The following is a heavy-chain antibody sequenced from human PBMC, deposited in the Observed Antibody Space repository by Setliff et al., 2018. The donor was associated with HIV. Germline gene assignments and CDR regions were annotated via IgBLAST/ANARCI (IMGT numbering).Heavy chain of an antibody. J-gene: IGHJ4*02. CDR3: AREIYGGNSRPFDY. Sequence: SETLSLTCTASGGSISSYYWSWIRQPPGKGLEWIGYIYYNGNTNYNPSLKSRVTISVDTSKNQLSLKLSSVTAADTAVYYCAREIYGGNSRPFDYWGQGTLVTVSS. CDR1: GGSISSYY. D-gene: IGHD4-17*01. CDR2: IYYNGNT. V-gene: IGHV4-59*01.